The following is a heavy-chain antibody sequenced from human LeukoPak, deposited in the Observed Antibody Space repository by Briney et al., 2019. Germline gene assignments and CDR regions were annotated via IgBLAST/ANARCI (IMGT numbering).Heavy chain of an antibody. CDR1: GFTFSTYS. CDR2: ISGSGGDT. D-gene: IGHD2-2*01. Sequence: GGSLRLSCPASGFTFSTYSMSWVRQAPGKGLEWVSAISGSGGDTHYADSVEGRFTISRDNSKNTLYLQMNSLRGEDTAVYYCAKCRSSCYGNGFDIWGQGTMVTVSS. J-gene: IGHJ3*02. V-gene: IGHV3-23*01. CDR3: AKCRSSCYGNGFDI.